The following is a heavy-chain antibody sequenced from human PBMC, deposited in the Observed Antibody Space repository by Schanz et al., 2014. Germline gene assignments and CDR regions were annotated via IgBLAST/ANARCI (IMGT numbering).Heavy chain of an antibody. J-gene: IGHJ6*02. CDR1: GFTFSDYA. V-gene: IGHV3-30*04. D-gene: IGHD1-7*01. CDR3: AREYKWNYNDYYDMDV. Sequence: QVQLVESGGGVVQPGRSLRLSCAASGFTFSDYALHWVRQAPGKGLEWVALISYDGGNKYYADSVKGRFTISRDNSKTTLYLQMNSLRAEDTAVYYCAREYKWNYNDYYDMDVWGQGTTVTVSS. CDR2: ISYDGGNK.